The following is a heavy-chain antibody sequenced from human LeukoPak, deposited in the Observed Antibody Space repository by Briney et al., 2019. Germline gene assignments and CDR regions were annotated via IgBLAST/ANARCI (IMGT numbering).Heavy chain of an antibody. CDR3: AKDWGQLRGVDWFDP. J-gene: IGHJ5*02. CDR1: GFTFSSYA. V-gene: IGHV3-23*01. Sequence: GGSLRLSCAASGFTFSSYAMSWVRQAPGKGLEWVSAISGSGGSTYYADSVKGRFTISRDNSKNTLYLQMNSLRAEDTAVYYCAKDWGQLRGVDWFDPWDQGTLVTVSS. D-gene: IGHD3-16*01. CDR2: ISGSGGST.